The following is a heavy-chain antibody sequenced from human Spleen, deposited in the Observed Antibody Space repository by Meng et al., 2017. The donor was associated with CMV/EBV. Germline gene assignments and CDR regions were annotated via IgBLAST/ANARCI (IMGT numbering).Heavy chain of an antibody. V-gene: IGHV4-61*01. Sequence: SETLSLTCTASGGSVSSANYYWSWIRQPPGKGLEWIGHMYNTGSTNYNPSLKSRVNISIDTSKNKFSLKLSSVTAADSAVYYCARGESYNILTGYSPLLGSIDIWGQGTVVTVSS. CDR3: ARGESYNILTGYSPLLGSIDI. CDR2: MYNTGST. CDR1: GGSVSSANYY. D-gene: IGHD3-9*01. J-gene: IGHJ3*02.